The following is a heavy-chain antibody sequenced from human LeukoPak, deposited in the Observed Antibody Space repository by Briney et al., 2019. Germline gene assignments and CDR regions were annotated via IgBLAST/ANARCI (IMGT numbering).Heavy chain of an antibody. CDR2: ISDSGDGT. CDR3: AKDKAPGSWHTPSDF. Sequence: AGGSLTLSCAASGFTFSTYAMSWVRQAPGKGLEWVSGISDSGDGTYYAEPVKGRLTISRDNSKNKVFLQMNSLRADDTAKYYCAKDKAPGSWHTPSDFWGQGTLVTVSS. D-gene: IGHD6-13*01. V-gene: IGHV3-23*01. CDR1: GFTFSTYA. J-gene: IGHJ4*02.